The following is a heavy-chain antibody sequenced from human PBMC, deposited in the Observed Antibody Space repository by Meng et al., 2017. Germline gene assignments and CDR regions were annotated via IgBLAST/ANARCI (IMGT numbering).Heavy chain of an antibody. D-gene: IGHD6-13*01. J-gene: IGHJ4*02. V-gene: IGHV3-11*04. CDR2: ISSSGSTI. CDR1: GFTFSDYY. CDR3: AREGIAAAGTVDY. Sequence: GESLKISCAASGFTFSDYYMSWIRQAPGKGLEWVSYISSSGSTIYYADSVKGRFTISRDNAKNSLYLQMNSLRAEDTAVYYCAREGIAAAGTVDYWGQGTLVTGAS.